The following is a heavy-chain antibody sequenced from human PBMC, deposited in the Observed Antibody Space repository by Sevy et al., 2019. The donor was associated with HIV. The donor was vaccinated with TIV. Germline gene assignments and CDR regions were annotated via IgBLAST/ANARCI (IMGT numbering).Heavy chain of an antibody. CDR1: GGTFGSYG. D-gene: IGHD3-22*01. CDR2: IIPILGMK. J-gene: IGHJ5*01. CDR3: AGHRYDSGAYYDS. Sequence: ASVKVSCKASGGTFGSYGISWVRQAPGQRLEWMGGIIPILGMKHYEQKFQDRVTITANRSMTTAYMELSSLRSEDSAIYYCAGHRYDSGAYYDSWGQGTQVTVSS. V-gene: IGHV1-69*10.